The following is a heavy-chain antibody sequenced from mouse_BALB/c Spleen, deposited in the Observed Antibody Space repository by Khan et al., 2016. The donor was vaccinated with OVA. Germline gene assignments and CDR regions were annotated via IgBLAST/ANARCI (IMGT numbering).Heavy chain of an antibody. D-gene: IGHD1-2*01. CDR2: IWGDGTT. Sequence: QVQLKQSGPGLVAPSQSLSITCTVSGFSSINYGVSWVRQPPGKGLEWLGVIWGDGTTNYHSALTSRLSISKDNSKSQVFLKLNSLQTDDTATYYGAIIYYGLAWFAYWAKGLWSLSLQ. CDR1: GFSSINYG. V-gene: IGHV2-3*01. CDR3: AIIYYGLAWFAY. J-gene: IGHJ3*01.